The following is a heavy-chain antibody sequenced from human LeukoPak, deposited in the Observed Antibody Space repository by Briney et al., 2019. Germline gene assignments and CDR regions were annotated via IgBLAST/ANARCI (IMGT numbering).Heavy chain of an antibody. CDR2: IYYSGST. V-gene: IGHV4-59*01. CDR3: ARTSHYGFWSGYYTRGDYGMDV. J-gene: IGHJ6*02. CDR1: GGSISSYY. Sequence: SETLSLTCTVSGGSISSYYWSWIRQPPGKGLEWIGYIYYSGSTNYNPSLKSRVTLSVDTSKNQFSLKLSSVTAADTAVYYCARTSHYGFWSGYYTRGDYGMDVWGQGTTVTVSS. D-gene: IGHD3-3*01.